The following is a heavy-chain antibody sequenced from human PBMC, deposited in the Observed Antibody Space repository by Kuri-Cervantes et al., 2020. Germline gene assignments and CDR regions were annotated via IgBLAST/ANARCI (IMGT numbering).Heavy chain of an antibody. CDR3: ARAGQFIPVAGRDAFDI. CDR1: GGSFSGYY. J-gene: IGHJ3*02. V-gene: IGHV4-34*01. D-gene: IGHD6-19*01. Sequence: ESLKISCAVYGGSFSGYYWSWIRQPPGKELEWIGEINHSGSTNYNPSLKSRVTISVDTSKNQFSLKLTSVTATDTAVYFCARAGQFIPVAGRDAFDIWGQGTLVTVSS. CDR2: INHSGST.